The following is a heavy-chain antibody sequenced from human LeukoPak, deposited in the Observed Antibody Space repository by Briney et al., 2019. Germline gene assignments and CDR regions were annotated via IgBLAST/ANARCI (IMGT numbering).Heavy chain of an antibody. CDR1: GFTFSSYG. D-gene: IGHD4-17*01. CDR2: ISYDGSNK. CDR3: ARGAVTRDFDY. Sequence: PGGSLRLSCAASGFTFSSYGMHWVRQAPGKGLEWVAVISYDGSNKYYANSVKGRFTVSRDNSKNTLYLQMNSLRAEDTAVYYCARGAVTRDFDYWGQGTLVTVSS. J-gene: IGHJ4*02. V-gene: IGHV3-30*03.